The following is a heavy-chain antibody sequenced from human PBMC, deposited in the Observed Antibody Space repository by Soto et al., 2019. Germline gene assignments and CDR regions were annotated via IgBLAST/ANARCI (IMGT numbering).Heavy chain of an antibody. CDR3: ARTKCSGGSCYSWYLDY. D-gene: IGHD2-15*01. CDR1: GGSITTGGYY. V-gene: IGHV4-31*03. Sequence: SETLSLTCTVSGGSITTGGYYWSWIRQLPGKGLEWIAHRYYSGSTYYNPSLKSRVSISLDTSKNQFSLKLSFVTAADTAMYYCARTKCSGGSCYSWYLDYWGQGTPVTVSS. CDR2: RYYSGST. J-gene: IGHJ4*02.